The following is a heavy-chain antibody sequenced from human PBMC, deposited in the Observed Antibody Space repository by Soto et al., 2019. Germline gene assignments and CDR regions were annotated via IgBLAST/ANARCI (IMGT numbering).Heavy chain of an antibody. CDR2: INGGNGDT. V-gene: IGHV1-3*01. J-gene: IGHJ4*02. Sequence: QVHLVQSEAEVKKPGASVKISCRASGYTFTGYAIHRVRQAPGQRLEWMGWINGGNGDTKYSQKFQGRVTITRDTSASTAYMDLTSLGSEDTAVYHCARGYCSSTSCQYYFDYWGQGTPVTVSS. D-gene: IGHD2-2*01. CDR1: GYTFTGYA. CDR3: ARGYCSSTSCQYYFDY.